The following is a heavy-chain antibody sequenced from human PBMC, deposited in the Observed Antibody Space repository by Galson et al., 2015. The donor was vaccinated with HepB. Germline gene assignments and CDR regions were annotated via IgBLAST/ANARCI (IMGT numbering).Heavy chain of an antibody. J-gene: IGHJ6*03. Sequence: SLRLSCAASGFTFSSYWMSWVRQAPGKGLEWVANIKQDGNEKYYVDSVKGRFTISRDSAKNSLFLQMNSLRAEDTAVYYCARGGEQWLRFTYYMDVWGKGTTVTVSS. V-gene: IGHV3-7*01. CDR1: GFTFSSYW. D-gene: IGHD6-19*01. CDR3: ARGGEQWLRFTYYMDV. CDR2: IKQDGNEK.